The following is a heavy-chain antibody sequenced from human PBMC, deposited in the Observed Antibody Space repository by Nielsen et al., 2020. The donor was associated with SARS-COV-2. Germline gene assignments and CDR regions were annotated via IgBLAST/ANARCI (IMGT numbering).Heavy chain of an antibody. V-gene: IGHV3-73*01. CDR3: SSPTVAY. Sequence: GESLKISRVASGFTFSGSAMHRGRQAPGKGLEWLGRIRSYANEYATAYAASVKGRFTISRDDSKNTAYLQMNSLKPEDTAVYYCSSPTVAYWGQGTLVTVSS. CDR1: GFTFSGSA. D-gene: IGHD4-23*01. CDR2: IRSYANEYAT. J-gene: IGHJ4*02.